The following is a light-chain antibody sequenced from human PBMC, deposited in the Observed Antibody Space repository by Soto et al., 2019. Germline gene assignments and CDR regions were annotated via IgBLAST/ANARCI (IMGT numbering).Light chain of an antibody. Sequence: ELVLTQSPATLSFSPGERASLCCRASQSVSSYLAWYQQRAGQAPRLLIYDASNRATGIPDRFSGSGSGTDLTLTISRLEPEDFAVYYCQKRSDWPRTCGQGTKVDIK. CDR3: QKRSDWPRT. J-gene: IGKJ1*01. CDR2: DAS. CDR1: QSVSSY. V-gene: IGKV3-11*01.